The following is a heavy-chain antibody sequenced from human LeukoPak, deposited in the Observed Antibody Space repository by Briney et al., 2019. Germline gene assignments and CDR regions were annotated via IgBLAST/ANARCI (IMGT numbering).Heavy chain of an antibody. V-gene: IGHV4-39*01. Sequence: SETLSLTCTVSGGSISSSSYYWGWIRQPPGKGLEWIGSIYYSGSTYYNPSLKSRVTISVDTSKNQFSLKLSSVTAADTAVYYCAKSHCSSTSCYSRLFDYWGQGTLVTVSS. CDR3: AKSHCSSTSCYSRLFDY. J-gene: IGHJ4*02. D-gene: IGHD2-2*02. CDR1: GGSISSSSYY. CDR2: IYYSGST.